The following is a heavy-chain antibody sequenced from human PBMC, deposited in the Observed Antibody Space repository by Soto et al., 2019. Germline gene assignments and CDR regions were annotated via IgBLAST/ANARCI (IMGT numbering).Heavy chain of an antibody. V-gene: IGHV1-18*01. CDR3: ARNYGDHYYYHGMDV. J-gene: IGHJ6*01. CDR1: GYTFPSYG. CDR2: ISTYNGNT. D-gene: IGHD4-17*01. Sequence: QVQLVQSGAEVKKPGASVKVSCKASGYTFPSYGISWVLQAPGEELEWVGWISTYNGNTNYAQKPEGRVTMSTDTYTSTAYMELKSLRSDDTAVYYCARNYGDHYYYHGMDVWGQGTTVTVSS.